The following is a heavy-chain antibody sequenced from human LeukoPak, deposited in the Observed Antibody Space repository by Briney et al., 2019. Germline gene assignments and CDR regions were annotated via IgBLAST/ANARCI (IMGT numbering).Heavy chain of an antibody. Sequence: SETLPLTCTVSGGSISSYYWSWIRQPAGKGLEWIGRIYTSGSTNYNPSLKSRVTMSVDTSKNQFSLKLSSVTAADMAVCYCAGRYCSSTSCYLRGFDPWGQGTLVTVSS. CDR1: GGSISSYY. D-gene: IGHD2-2*01. CDR2: IYTSGST. V-gene: IGHV4-4*07. CDR3: AGRYCSSTSCYLRGFDP. J-gene: IGHJ5*02.